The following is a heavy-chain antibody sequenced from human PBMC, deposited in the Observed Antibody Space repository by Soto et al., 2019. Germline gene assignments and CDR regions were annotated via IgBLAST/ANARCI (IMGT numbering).Heavy chain of an antibody. CDR2: ISAYNGNT. CDR1: GYTFTSYG. CDR3: ARDTSVYCTNGVCHGFDP. J-gene: IGHJ5*02. Sequence: ASVKVSCKASGYTFTSYGISWVRQAPGQGLEWMGWISAYNGNTNYAQKLQGRVTMTTDTSTSTAYMELRSLRSDDTAVYYCARDTSVYCTNGVCHGFDPWGQGTLVTVSS. V-gene: IGHV1-18*04. D-gene: IGHD2-8*01.